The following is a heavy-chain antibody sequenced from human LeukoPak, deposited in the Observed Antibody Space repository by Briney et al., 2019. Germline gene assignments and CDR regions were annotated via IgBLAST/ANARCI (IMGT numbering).Heavy chain of an antibody. D-gene: IGHD3-10*01. J-gene: IGHJ4*02. CDR2: INSDGTTT. V-gene: IGHV3-74*01. CDR1: GFTFSGYW. CDR3: AKDRVIRLWFGELLLDY. Sequence: PGGSLRLSCAASGFTFSGYWMHWVRQASGKGLVWISRINSDGTTTNYADSVNGRFTISRDNAKNTLYLQMTSLRAEDTAVYYCAKDRVIRLWFGELLLDYWGQGTLVTVSS.